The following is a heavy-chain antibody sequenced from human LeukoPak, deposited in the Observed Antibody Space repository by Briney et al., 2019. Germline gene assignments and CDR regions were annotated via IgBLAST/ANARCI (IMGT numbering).Heavy chain of an antibody. CDR1: GFTFSSYS. J-gene: IGHJ4*02. D-gene: IGHD6-19*01. CDR3: ARECSSGWYDY. CDR2: ISSSSSYI. V-gene: IGHV3-21*01. Sequence: GGSLRLSCAASGFTFSSYSMNWVRQAPGKGLEWVSSISSSSSYIYYADSVKGRFTISRDNAKNSLYLQMNSLRAEDTAVYYCARECSSGWYDYWGQGTLVTVSS.